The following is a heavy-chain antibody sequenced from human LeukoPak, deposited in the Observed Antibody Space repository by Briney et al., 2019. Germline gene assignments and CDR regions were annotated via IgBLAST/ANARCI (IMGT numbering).Heavy chain of an antibody. CDR1: GFTFSSYG. J-gene: IGHJ4*02. V-gene: IGHV3-33*01. CDR2: IWYDGSIK. D-gene: IGHD4-17*01. Sequence: PGRSLRLSCAASGFTFSSYGMHWVRQAPGKGLEWVALIWYDGSIKYYEDSVKGRFTISRDNSKNTLYLQMNSLRAEDTAVYYCARDQADGDYYFDYWGQGTLSPSLQ. CDR3: ARDQADGDYYFDY.